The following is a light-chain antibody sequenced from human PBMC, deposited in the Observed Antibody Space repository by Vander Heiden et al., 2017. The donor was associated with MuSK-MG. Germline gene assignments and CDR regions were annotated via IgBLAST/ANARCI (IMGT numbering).Light chain of an antibody. CDR2: GAA. J-gene: IGKJ1*01. CDR1: QSVSSN. Sequence: EIGITQSPATLSVSPGERATLSCRASQSVSSNLAWYQQKPGQAPRRLIYGAATRATAIPARFSGSGSGTEFTLTISSLQSEDFAVYYCQQYNNWPLWTFGQGTKVEIK. V-gene: IGKV3-15*01. CDR3: QQYNNWPLWT.